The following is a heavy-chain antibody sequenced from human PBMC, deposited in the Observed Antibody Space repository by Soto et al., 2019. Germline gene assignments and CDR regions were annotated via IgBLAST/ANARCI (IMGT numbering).Heavy chain of an antibody. CDR2: INAGNGNT. J-gene: IGHJ4*02. V-gene: IGHV1-3*01. CDR1: GYTFTSYA. D-gene: IGHD1-26*01. Sequence: ASVKVSCKASGYTFTSYAMHWVRQAPVQRLEWMGWINAGNGNTKYSQKFQGRVTITGDTSASTAYMELSSLRSEDTAVYYCARGKDYYYCCCYYGGNAYDFWGQGTLDTVSS. CDR3: ARGKDYYYCCCYYGGNAYDF.